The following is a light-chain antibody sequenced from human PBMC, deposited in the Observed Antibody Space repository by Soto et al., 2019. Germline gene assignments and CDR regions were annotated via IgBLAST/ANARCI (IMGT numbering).Light chain of an antibody. CDR1: YSNIGAGYD. CDR2: GNS. V-gene: IGLV1-40*01. Sequence: QSVLTQPPSVSGAPGQMVTISCTGSYSNIGAGYDVHWYQQLPGTAPKLLIYGNSNRPSGVPDRFSGSKSGTSASLAITGLQAEDEADYSCQSYANNLSGSVFGGGTKLTVL. J-gene: IGLJ2*01. CDR3: QSYANNLSGSV.